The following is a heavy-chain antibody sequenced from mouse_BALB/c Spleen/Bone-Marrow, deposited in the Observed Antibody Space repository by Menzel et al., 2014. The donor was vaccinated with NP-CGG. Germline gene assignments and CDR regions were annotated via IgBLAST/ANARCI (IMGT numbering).Heavy chain of an antibody. CDR3: ASSEHYVVDY. CDR1: GYTFTNYD. Sequence: QVHLQQPGPERAKPGALVKISCKASGYTFTNYDINWVMQRPGQGLEWIGWIYPGDGSTDYNEKFRGKAKLTADKSSSTAYMQRSDLTSDNSAVYFCASSEHYVVDYWGQGTSVTVS. J-gene: IGHJ4*01. CDR2: IYPGDGST. V-gene: IGHV1S56*01.